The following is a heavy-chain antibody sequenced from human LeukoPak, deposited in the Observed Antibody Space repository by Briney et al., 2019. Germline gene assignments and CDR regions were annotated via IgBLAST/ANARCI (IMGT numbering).Heavy chain of an antibody. V-gene: IGHV3-30*04. D-gene: IGHD5-24*01. CDR3: ARETRREYYFDY. J-gene: IGHJ4*02. CDR1: GFTFSSYA. Sequence: GRSLRLSCAASGFTFSSYAMHWVRQAPGKGLEWVAVISYDGSNKYYADSVKGRFTISGDNSKNTLYLQMNSLRAEDTAVYYCARETRREYYFDYWGQGTLVTVSS. CDR2: ISYDGSNK.